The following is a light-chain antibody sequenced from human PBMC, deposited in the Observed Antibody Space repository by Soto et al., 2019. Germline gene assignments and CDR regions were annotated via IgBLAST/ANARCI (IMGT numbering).Light chain of an antibody. CDR1: STDVGTYNL. V-gene: IGLV2-23*01. J-gene: IGLJ2*01. Sequence: ALTQPASVSGSPGQSITISCTGTSTDVGTYNLVSWYQQHPGKAPKLIIYEGSKRPSGVSNRFSGSKSGNTASLTISGLQAEDEADYHCCSYAGSSTLVFGGGTKLTVL. CDR3: CSYAGSSTLV. CDR2: EGS.